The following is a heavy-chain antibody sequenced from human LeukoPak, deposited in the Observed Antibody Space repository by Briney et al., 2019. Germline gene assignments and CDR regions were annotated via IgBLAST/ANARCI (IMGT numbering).Heavy chain of an antibody. J-gene: IGHJ4*02. V-gene: IGHV4-4*07. CDR2: LYPNGNT. CDR1: GGSISAYY. CDR3: ATDSGIGPALDY. D-gene: IGHD2-15*01. Sequence: SETLSLICTVSGGSISAYYWSWIRQPAGRGLEWIGRLYPNGNTKYNPSFKSRVTISVDTSKNQLSLRLSSVSAADTAVYFCATDSGIGPALDYWGQGTLVTVSS.